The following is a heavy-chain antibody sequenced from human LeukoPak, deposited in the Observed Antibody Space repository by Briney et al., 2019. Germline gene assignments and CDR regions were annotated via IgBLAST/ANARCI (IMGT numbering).Heavy chain of an antibody. J-gene: IGHJ4*02. D-gene: IGHD5-18*01. CDR3: ARVGIQLWSWYYFDY. Sequence: ASVKVSCKASGYTFTSYYMHWVRQAPGQGLEWMGIINPSGSSTSYAQKFQGRVTMTRDTSTSTVYMELSSLRSEDTAVYYCARVGIQLWSWYYFDYWGQGTLVTVSS. V-gene: IGHV1-46*01. CDR2: INPSGSST. CDR1: GYTFTSYY.